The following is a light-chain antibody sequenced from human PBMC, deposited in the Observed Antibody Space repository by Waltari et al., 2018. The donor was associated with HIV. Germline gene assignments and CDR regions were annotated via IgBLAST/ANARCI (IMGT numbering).Light chain of an antibody. Sequence: SYELTQPLSVSVALGQTAKLTCGGNKIASQNVHWYQQRPGQAPVLVIYRDNIRPSGIPERFSGSNSGNTAILSISRVQAEDEGDYYCQVWDSSTGVFGGGTNLTVL. J-gene: IGLJ3*02. CDR3: QVWDSSTGV. CDR2: RDN. V-gene: IGLV3-9*01. CDR1: KIASQN.